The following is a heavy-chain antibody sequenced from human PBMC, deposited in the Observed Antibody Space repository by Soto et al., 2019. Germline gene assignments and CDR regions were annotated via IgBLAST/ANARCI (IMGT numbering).Heavy chain of an antibody. CDR2: IFHSGNA. CDR1: GGSIRNVY. CDR3: ARAHAPTLPFDY. Sequence: PSETLSLTCTVSGGSIRNVYWSWIRQSPGKRLEWIGFIFHSGNAEYKPSLKRRVTISVDTSKNQFSLSLDSVTAADTAVYFCARAHAPTLPFDYCGQGTLVTVSS. D-gene: IGHD2-15*01. V-gene: IGHV4-59*01. J-gene: IGHJ4*01.